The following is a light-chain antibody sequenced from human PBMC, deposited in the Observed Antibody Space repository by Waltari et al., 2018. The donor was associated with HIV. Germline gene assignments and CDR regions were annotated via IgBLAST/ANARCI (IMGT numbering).Light chain of an antibody. CDR3: AAWDDSLSGWV. CDR1: SSNIGSNY. CDR2: RKK. Sequence: QSMLTQPPSASGTPGQRVTISCSGSSSNIGSNYVYWYQQVPGTAPKLLIYRKKQRPSGAPDRFSGSKSGTAASLAISGLRSEDEADYYCAAWDDSLSGWVFGGGTKLTVL. J-gene: IGLJ3*02. V-gene: IGLV1-47*01.